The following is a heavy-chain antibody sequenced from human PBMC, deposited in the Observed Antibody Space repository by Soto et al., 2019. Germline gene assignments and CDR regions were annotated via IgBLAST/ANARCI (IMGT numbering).Heavy chain of an antibody. D-gene: IGHD2-2*01. CDR2: TYYGASS. CDR1: GYSISSGYY. CDR3: VLVAVRASWYEYDS. Sequence: PSETLSLTCAVSGYSISSGYYWGWIRQPPGKGLEWLGTTYYGASSYYNPSLRSRITILLDASTNQLSLKLNYMTATDTADYFCVLVAVRASWYEYDSCAQAILVPVSS. V-gene: IGHV4-38-2*01. J-gene: IGHJ4*02.